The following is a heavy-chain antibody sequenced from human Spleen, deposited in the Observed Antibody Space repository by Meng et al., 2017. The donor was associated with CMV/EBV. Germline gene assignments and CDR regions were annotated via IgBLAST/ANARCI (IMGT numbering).Heavy chain of an antibody. CDR2: INPSGGST. V-gene: IGHV1-46*01. CDR3: ARNLRGVWFDP. J-gene: IGHJ5*02. CDR1: GYTLGSYF. D-gene: IGHD3-10*01. Sequence: ASVKVSCKASGYTLGSYFMHWVRQAPGQGLEWLGMINPSGGSTSYGQKFQERLTMTRDTSTSTVYMELSILRSEDTAVYYCARNLRGVWFDPWGQGTLVTVSS.